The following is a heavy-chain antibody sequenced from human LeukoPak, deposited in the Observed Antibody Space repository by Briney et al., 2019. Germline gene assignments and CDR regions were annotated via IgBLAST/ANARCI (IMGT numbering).Heavy chain of an antibody. Sequence: GGSLRLSCAASGFTFSSYWMSWVRQAPGKGLEWVSAISGSGGSTYYADSVKGRFTISRDNSKNTLYLQMNSLRAEDTAVYYCAKARSYGLYYFDYWGQGTLVTVSS. CDR1: GFTFSSYW. V-gene: IGHV3-23*01. CDR2: ISGSGGST. J-gene: IGHJ4*02. D-gene: IGHD5-18*01. CDR3: AKARSYGLYYFDY.